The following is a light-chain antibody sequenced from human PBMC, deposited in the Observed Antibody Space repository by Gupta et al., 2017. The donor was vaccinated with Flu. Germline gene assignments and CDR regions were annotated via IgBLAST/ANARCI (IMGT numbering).Light chain of an antibody. CDR3: QQRTNCPLDAN. CDR2: VAS. V-gene: IGKV3-11*01. J-gene: IGKJ2*01. Sequence: NLSLPPGESATFSCRASQIISSHLAWFQQRPGQAPRLLIFVASSSATGIPARFSVSGSGTDFTLTISSLEPEDFAVYYCQQRTNCPLDANFGQGTRLELK. CDR1: QIISSH.